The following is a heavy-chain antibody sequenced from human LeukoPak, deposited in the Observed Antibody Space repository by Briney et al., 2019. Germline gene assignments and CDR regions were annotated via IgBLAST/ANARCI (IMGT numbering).Heavy chain of an antibody. V-gene: IGHV3-23*01. J-gene: IGHJ4*02. CDR3: AKEERYSSGWYLDY. CDR1: GFTFSSYA. D-gene: IGHD6-19*01. Sequence: GGSLRLSCAASGFTFSSYAMSWVRQAPGKGLEWVSAISGSGGSTYYADSVKGRFTISRDNSKNTLYLQMNRLRAEDTAVYYCAKEERYSSGWYLDYWGQGTLVTVSS. CDR2: ISGSGGST.